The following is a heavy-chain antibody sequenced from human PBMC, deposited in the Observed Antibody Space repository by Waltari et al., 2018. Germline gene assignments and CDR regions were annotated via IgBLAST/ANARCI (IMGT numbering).Heavy chain of an antibody. CDR3: ARLLYSSSPGDY. V-gene: IGHV4-39*01. CDR1: GGSISSSSYY. D-gene: IGHD6-6*01. J-gene: IGHJ4*02. CDR2: IYYSGST. Sequence: QLQLQESGPGLEKPSETLSLTCTVSGGSISSSSYYWGWIRQPPGKGLEWIGSIYYSGSTYYNPSLKSRVTISVDTSKNQFSLKLSSVTAADTAVYYCARLLYSSSPGDYWGQGTLVTVSS.